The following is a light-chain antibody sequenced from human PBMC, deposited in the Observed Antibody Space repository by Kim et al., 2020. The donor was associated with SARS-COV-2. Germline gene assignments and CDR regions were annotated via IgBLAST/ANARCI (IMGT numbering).Light chain of an antibody. J-gene: IGLJ2*01. CDR3: QVWDSSSDHVV. V-gene: IGLV3-21*04. CDR2: YDS. Sequence: PGKTDRNNGGGNNIGSKSVHWYQRKPGQAPVLVIYYDSDRPSGIPERFSGSNSGNTATLTISRVEAGDEADYYCQVWDSSSDHVVFGGGTQLTVL. CDR1: NIGSKS.